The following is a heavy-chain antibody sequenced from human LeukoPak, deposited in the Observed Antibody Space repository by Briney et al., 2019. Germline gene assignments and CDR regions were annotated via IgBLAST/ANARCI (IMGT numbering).Heavy chain of an antibody. V-gene: IGHV4-34*01. CDR1: GGSFSGYY. CDR2: INHSGST. Sequence: SETLSLTCAVYGGSFSGYYWSWIRQPPGKGLEWIGEINHSGSTNYNPSLKSRVTISVDTAKNQFPLKLSSVTAADTAVYYCARGGPFGVWGSYRFNWFDPWGQGTLVTVSS. J-gene: IGHJ5*02. CDR3: ARGGPFGVWGSYRFNWFDP. D-gene: IGHD3-16*02.